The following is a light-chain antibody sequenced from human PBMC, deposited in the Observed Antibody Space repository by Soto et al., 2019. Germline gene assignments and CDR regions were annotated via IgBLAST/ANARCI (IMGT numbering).Light chain of an antibody. V-gene: IGLV2-8*01. CDR1: SSDVGGYNY. Sequence: QSVLTQPPSASGSPGQSVTISCTGTSSDVGGYNYVSWYQQHPGKAPKLMIYEVSKRPSGVPDRFSGSKSGNTASLTVSGLQAEEEADYYCSSYAGSNNRVFGGGTKLTVL. CDR3: SSYAGSNNRV. J-gene: IGLJ3*02. CDR2: EVS.